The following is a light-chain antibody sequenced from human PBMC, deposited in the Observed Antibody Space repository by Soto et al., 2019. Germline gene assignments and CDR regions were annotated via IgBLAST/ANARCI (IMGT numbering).Light chain of an antibody. CDR2: EVS. V-gene: IGLV2-14*01. Sequence: QSVLTQPASVSGSPGQSITISCTGTSSDVGGYNYVSWYQQHPGKAPRLMIYEVSKRPSGVSDRFSGSKSGNTASLTISGVLADDEDDDYCSTYKSVSTYVFGTGTKVTVL. CDR1: SSDVGGYNY. J-gene: IGLJ1*01. CDR3: STYKSVSTYV.